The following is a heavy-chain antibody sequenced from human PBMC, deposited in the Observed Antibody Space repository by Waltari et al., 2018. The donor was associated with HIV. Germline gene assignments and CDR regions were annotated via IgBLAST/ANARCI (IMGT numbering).Heavy chain of an antibody. Sequence: QVYLVQSGPEVKRPGASVTVPCKAYGYTFINFYVNWVRIAARKGPEWLGWMNPNSGNTASPYIFEERVTMTTDVSTATAYMEMSGLTPEDTAIYYCARNSSAKGNRYFYYGLDVWGQGTPVTV. CDR1: GYTFINFY. D-gene: IGHD3-22*01. J-gene: IGHJ6*02. CDR3: ARNSSAKGNRYFYYGLDV. CDR2: MNPNSGNT. V-gene: IGHV1-8*02.